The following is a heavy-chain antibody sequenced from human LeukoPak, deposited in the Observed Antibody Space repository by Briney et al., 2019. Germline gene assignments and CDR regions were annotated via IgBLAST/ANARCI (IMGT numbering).Heavy chain of an antibody. CDR1: GCSIGSYY. Sequence: SETLSLTCTVSGCSIGSYYWSWIRQPPGKGLEGIGYIYYSGSTNYNPSLKSRVTISVDTSKNQFYLKLSSVTAADTAVYYCASGYYGTRTLAFDYWGQGTLVTVSS. V-gene: IGHV4-59*01. J-gene: IGHJ4*02. CDR2: IYYSGST. D-gene: IGHD4-17*01. CDR3: ASGYYGTRTLAFDY.